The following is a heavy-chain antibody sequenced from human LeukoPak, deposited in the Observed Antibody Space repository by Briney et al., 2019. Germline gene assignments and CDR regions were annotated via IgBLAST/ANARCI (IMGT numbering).Heavy chain of an antibody. CDR2: ITSSSRYI. Sequence: PGGSLRLSCAGSGFTFSSYSMNWVRQAPGKGLEWLSSITSSSRYIWYADSVKGRFTISRDNAKNSVYLQMDSLRADDTAVYFCARGGDSSTWDFAYWGQGTLVTVSS. CDR3: ARGGDSSTWDFAY. J-gene: IGHJ4*02. V-gene: IGHV3-21*01. D-gene: IGHD6-13*01. CDR1: GFTFSSYS.